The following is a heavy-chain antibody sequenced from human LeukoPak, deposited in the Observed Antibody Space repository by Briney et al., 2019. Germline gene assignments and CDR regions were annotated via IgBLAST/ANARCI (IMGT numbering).Heavy chain of an antibody. CDR3: ARAGNDYGDPNDALDI. CDR2: ISSSSSTI. J-gene: IGHJ3*02. CDR1: GFTFSSYS. D-gene: IGHD4-17*01. V-gene: IGHV3-48*01. Sequence: GGSLRLSCAASGFTFSSYSMNWVRQAPGKGLEWVSYISSSSSTIYYADSVKGQFTISRDNAKNSLYLQMNSLRAEDTAVYYCARAGNDYGDPNDALDIWGQGTMVTVSS.